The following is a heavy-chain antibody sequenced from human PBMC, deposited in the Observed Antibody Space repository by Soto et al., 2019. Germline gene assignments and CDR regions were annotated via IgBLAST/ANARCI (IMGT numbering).Heavy chain of an antibody. CDR3: AKARVYCSGGSCDRDAFDI. J-gene: IGHJ3*02. Sequence: VGSLRLSCAASGFTFDDYAMHWVRQAPGKGLEWVSLISWDGGSTYYADSVKGRFTISRDNSKNSLYLQMNSLRAEDTALYYCAKARVYCSGGSCDRDAFDIWGQGTMVTVSS. V-gene: IGHV3-43D*04. CDR2: ISWDGGST. CDR1: GFTFDDYA. D-gene: IGHD2-15*01.